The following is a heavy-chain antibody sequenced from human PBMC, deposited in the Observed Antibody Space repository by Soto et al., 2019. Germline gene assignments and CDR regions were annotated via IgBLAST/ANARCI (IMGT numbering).Heavy chain of an antibody. V-gene: IGHV4-4*02. CDR1: GGSISSPHW. CDR2: IYHSGTT. D-gene: IGHD1-1*01. CDR3: AFPETAQFDY. J-gene: IGHJ4*02. Sequence: SESLYLTCAVPGGSISSPHWWTWVRQSPGRGLEWIGEIYHSGTTNYSPSLKSRVNIAVDMSTNHFSLTLISVTAADTAVYYCAFPETAQFDYWGKGLLVT.